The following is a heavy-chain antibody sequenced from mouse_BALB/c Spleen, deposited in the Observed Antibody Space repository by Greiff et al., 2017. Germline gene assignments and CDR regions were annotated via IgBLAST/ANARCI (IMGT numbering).Heavy chain of an antibody. CDR3: ARGGGRLITWFAY. CDR2: INPSSGYT. J-gene: IGHJ3*01. D-gene: IGHD2-4*01. CDR1: GFNIKDTY. V-gene: IGHV1S26*01. Sequence: VKLMESGAELVKPGASVKLSCTASGFNIKDTYMHWVKQRPGQGLEWIGYINPSSGYTNYNQKFKDKATLTADKSSSTAYMQLSSLTSEDSAVYYCARGGGRLITWFAYWGQGTLVTVSA.